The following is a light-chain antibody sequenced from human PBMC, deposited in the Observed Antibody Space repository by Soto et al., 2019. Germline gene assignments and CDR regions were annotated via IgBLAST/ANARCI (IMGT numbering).Light chain of an antibody. CDR1: SSDVGGYNY. CDR3: SSYTAITTTRV. CDR2: DVS. J-gene: IGLJ2*01. V-gene: IGLV2-14*03. Sequence: QSALTQPASVSGSPGQSITISRTGTSSDVGGYNYVSWYQQHPGKAPQLMIYDVSSRPSGVSHRFSGSKSGTTASLTISGLQAEDEAYYFCSSYTAITTTRVFGGGTKLTVL.